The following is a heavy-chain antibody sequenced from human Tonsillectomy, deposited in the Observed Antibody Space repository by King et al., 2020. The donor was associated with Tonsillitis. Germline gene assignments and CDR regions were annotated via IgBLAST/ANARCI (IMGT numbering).Heavy chain of an antibody. CDR2: ISSSGSTI. D-gene: IGHD6-13*01. J-gene: IGHJ5*02. CDR1: GFTFSSYE. V-gene: IGHV3-48*03. CDR3: ARDREPSSWYVWFYP. Sequence: VQLVESGGGLVQPGGSLRLSCAASGFTFSSYEMNWVRQAPGKGLGWVSYISSSGSTIYYADPVKGRFTISRDNAKNSLYLQMNSLRAEDTAVYYCARDREPSSWYVWFYPWGQGTLVTVSS.